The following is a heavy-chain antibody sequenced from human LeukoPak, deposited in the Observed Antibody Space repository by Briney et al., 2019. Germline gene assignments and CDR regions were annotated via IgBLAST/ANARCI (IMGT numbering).Heavy chain of an antibody. CDR3: TTARITMIVVVFDY. V-gene: IGHV3-15*01. Sequence: TGGSLRLSCAASGPPLPNPPMSWLRHAPPQGLPPARRIKSKTDGGTTDFAAPVKGRFTISRDDSKNTLYLQMNSLKTEDTAVYYCTTARITMIVVVFDYWGQGTLVTVSS. CDR1: GPPLPNPP. J-gene: IGHJ4*02. CDR2: IKSKTDGGTT. D-gene: IGHD3-22*01.